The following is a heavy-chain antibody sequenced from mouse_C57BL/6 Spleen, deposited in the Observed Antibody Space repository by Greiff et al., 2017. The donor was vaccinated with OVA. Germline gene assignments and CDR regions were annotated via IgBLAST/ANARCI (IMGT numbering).Heavy chain of an antibody. CDR1: GYTFTSYG. Sequence: VKLVESGAELARPGASVKLSCKASGYTFTSYGISWVKQRTGQGLEWIGEIYPRSGNTYYNEKFKGKATLTADKSSSTAYMELRSLTSEDSAVYFCARGDHLYFDYWGQGTTLTVSS. J-gene: IGHJ2*01. V-gene: IGHV1-81*01. CDR3: ARGDHLYFDY. CDR2: IYPRSGNT.